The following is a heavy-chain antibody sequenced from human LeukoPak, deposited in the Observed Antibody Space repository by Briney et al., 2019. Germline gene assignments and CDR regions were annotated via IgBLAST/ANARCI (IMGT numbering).Heavy chain of an antibody. CDR1: GFTFSSYA. CDR3: AKEGYSSSWNADFDY. CDR2: ISGNGRTT. D-gene: IGHD6-13*01. V-gene: IGHV3-23*01. J-gene: IGHJ4*02. Sequence: GGSLRLSCAASGFTFSSYAMSWVRQATGKGLEWVSAISGNGRTTYYADSVKGRFTISRDNSKNTLYLQMNSLRAEDTAVYYCAKEGYSSSWNADFDYWGQGTLVTVSS.